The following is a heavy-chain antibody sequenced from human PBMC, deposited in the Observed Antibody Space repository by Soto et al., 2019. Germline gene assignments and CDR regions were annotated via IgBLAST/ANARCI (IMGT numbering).Heavy chain of an antibody. CDR1: GYTFRPYA. CDR2: ISGNGADT. J-gene: IGHJ4*02. D-gene: IGHD3-10*01. CDR3: AKDREYGSGSYSY. V-gene: IGHV3-23*01. Sequence: GGSLRLSCVGSGYTFRPYAMAWVRRAPGKGLEWVSAISGNGADTYYADSVKGRFTILRDNSESTVYLQMDSLRADDTAVYYCAKDREYGSGSYSYWGQGTTVTVSS.